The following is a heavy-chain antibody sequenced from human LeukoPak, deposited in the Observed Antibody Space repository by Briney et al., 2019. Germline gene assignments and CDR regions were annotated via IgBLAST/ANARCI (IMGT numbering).Heavy chain of an antibody. CDR2: IYYSGST. J-gene: IGHJ6*03. CDR1: GGSISGYY. D-gene: IGHD3-22*01. Sequence: SETLSLTCTVSGGSISGYYWSWIRQPPGKGLEWIGYIYYSGSTNYNPSLKSRVTISLDTSKNQFSLKLSSVTAADTAMYYCARDYDTRRYYYMDVWGKGTTVTVSS. V-gene: IGHV4-59*01. CDR3: ARDYDTRRYYYMDV.